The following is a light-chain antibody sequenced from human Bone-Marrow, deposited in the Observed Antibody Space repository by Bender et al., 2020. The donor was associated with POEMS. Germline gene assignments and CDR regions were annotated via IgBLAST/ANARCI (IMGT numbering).Light chain of an antibody. Sequence: QSALTQPASVSGSPGQSITISCSGPSSDVGGYNYVSWYQQCPGKAPKLMIYNVNKRPSGVPDRFSGSKSGNTASLTISGLQAEDEADYYCCSYAGSNGLIFGGGTKLTVL. CDR1: SSDVGGYNY. CDR2: NVN. J-gene: IGLJ2*01. V-gene: IGLV2-11*01. CDR3: CSYAGSNGLI.